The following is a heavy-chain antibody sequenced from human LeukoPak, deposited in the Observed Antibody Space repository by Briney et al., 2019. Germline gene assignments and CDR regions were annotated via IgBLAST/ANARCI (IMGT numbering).Heavy chain of an antibody. Sequence: GGSLRLSCAASGITFGNNWMHWVRQGPGKGLVWISRINSDGGGAIYADSVKGRFTISRDNSKNTLYLQMNSLRAEDTAVYYCARETTVTTAFDYWGQGTLVTVSS. V-gene: IGHV3-74*01. J-gene: IGHJ4*02. D-gene: IGHD4-17*01. CDR3: ARETTVTTAFDY. CDR2: INSDGGGA. CDR1: GITFGNNW.